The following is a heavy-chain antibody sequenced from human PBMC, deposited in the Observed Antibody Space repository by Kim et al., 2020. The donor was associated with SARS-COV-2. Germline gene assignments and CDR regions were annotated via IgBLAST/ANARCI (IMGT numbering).Heavy chain of an antibody. Sequence: YAQRLQGRVTMTTDTSTSTAYMELRSLRSDDTAVYYCARGGWSVEYYFDYWGQGTLVTVSS. CDR3: ARGGWSVEYYFDY. J-gene: IGHJ4*02. V-gene: IGHV1-18*01. D-gene: IGHD6-19*01.